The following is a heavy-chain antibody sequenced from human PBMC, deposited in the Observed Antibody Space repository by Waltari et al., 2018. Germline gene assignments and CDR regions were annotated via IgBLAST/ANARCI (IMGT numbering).Heavy chain of an antibody. CDR1: GFTFSSYW. CDR3: ARDRRRVFGVVRGGYYFDY. Sequence: EVQLVESGGGLVQPGGSLRLSCAASGFTFSSYWMSWVRQAPGKGLEWWANIKQDGSEKNYVDSVKGRFTISRDNAKNALYLQRNSLRAEDTAVYYCARDRRRVFGVVRGGYYFDYWGQGTLVTVSS. CDR2: IKQDGSEK. J-gene: IGHJ4*02. V-gene: IGHV3-7*01. D-gene: IGHD3-3*01.